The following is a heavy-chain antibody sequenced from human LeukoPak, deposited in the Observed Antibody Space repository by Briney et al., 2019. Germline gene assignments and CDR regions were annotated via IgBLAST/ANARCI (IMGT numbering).Heavy chain of an antibody. CDR1: GFTFSSYA. CDR3: ARDRWYYYDSSDYYHDAFDI. Sequence: GGSLRLSCAASGFTFSSYAMSWARQAPGKGLEWVSAISGSGGSTYYADSVKGRFTISRDNSKNTLYLQMNSLRAEDTAVYYCARDRWYYYDSSDYYHDAFDIWGQGTMVTVSS. J-gene: IGHJ3*02. V-gene: IGHV3-23*01. CDR2: ISGSGGST. D-gene: IGHD3-22*01.